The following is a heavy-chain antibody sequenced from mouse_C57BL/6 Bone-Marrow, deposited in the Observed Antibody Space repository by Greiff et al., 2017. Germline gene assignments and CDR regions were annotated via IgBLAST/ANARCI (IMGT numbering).Heavy chain of an antibody. V-gene: IGHV1-64*01. Sequence: VQLQQPGAELVKPGASVKLSCKASGYTFTSYWMHWVKQRPGQGLEWIGMIHPNSGSTNYNEKFKSKDTLTVDKSSSTAYMQLSSLTSEDSAVYYCARWSGNYGSSQFLFDYWGQGTTLTVSS. J-gene: IGHJ2*01. CDR3: ARWSGNYGSSQFLFDY. CDR1: GYTFTSYW. D-gene: IGHD1-1*01. CDR2: IHPNSGST.